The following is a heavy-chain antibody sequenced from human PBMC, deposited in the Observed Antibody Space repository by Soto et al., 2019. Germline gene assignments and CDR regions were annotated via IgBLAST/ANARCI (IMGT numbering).Heavy chain of an antibody. Sequence: QVQLVESGGGVVQPGRSLRLSCAASGFTFSSYGMHWVRQAPGKGLEWVAVISYDGSNKYYADSVKGRFTISRDNSKNTLYLQMNSLRAEDTAVYYCAKAPLTVTTRSYGDYWGQGTLVTVSS. CDR2: ISYDGSNK. D-gene: IGHD4-17*01. CDR1: GFTFSSYG. CDR3: AKAPLTVTTRSYGDY. J-gene: IGHJ4*02. V-gene: IGHV3-30*18.